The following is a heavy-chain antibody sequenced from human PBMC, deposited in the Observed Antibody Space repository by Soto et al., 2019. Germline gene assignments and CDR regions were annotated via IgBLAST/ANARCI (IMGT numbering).Heavy chain of an antibody. V-gene: IGHV3-23*01. D-gene: IGHD3-16*02. J-gene: IGHJ4*02. CDR3: EKEKGYTTNVSVPAF. Sequence: VGPLRVSCAASGFTFTTYTMSWIRQTPGKGLEWVSVISGSGGRPSYADSVQGRFIISRDNPKSTLYLQMNSLRAEDTAMYYCEKEKGYTTNVSVPAFWVKGTLVLVS. CDR2: ISGSGGRP. CDR1: GFTFTTYT.